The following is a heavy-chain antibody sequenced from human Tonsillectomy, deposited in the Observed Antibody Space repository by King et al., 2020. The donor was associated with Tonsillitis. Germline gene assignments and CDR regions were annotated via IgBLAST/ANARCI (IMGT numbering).Heavy chain of an antibody. CDR1: GGSISSSTYY. V-gene: IGHV4-39*01. CDR2: IYYSGST. CDR3: ARLAHSSGWKNHWYVDL. J-gene: IGHJ2*01. Sequence: QLQESGPGLVKPSETLSLTCTVSGGSISSSTYYWGWIRQPPGKGLEWIGSIYYSGSTYYNPSLKSRVTLSVDTSKNQFSLKLNSVTAADTAVYYCARLAHSSGWKNHWYVDLWGRGTLVTVSS. D-gene: IGHD6-19*01.